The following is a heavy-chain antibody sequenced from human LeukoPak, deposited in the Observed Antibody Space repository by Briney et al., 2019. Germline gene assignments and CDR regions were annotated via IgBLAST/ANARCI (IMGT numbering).Heavy chain of an antibody. J-gene: IGHJ1*01. CDR2: ISSSSSYI. CDR1: GFTFSSYS. V-gene: IGHV3-21*01. Sequence: GGSLRLSCAASGFTFSSYSMNWVRQAPGKGLEWVSSISSSSSYIYYADSVKGRFTISRGNAKNSLYLQMNSLRAEDTAVYYCARSGFIAVAGSDWGQGTLVTVSS. D-gene: IGHD6-19*01. CDR3: ARSGFIAVAGSD.